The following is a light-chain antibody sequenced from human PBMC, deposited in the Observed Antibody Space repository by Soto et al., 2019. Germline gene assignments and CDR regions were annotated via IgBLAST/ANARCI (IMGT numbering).Light chain of an antibody. CDR3: QQYGSSPNT. Sequence: EIVLTQSPGTLSLSPGERATISCRASQSVGSSNLAWYQQKPGQAPRLLIYGASSRATGIPDRFSGSGSGTDFTLTISRLEPEDVAVYYCQQYGSSPNTFGQGTKLEIK. V-gene: IGKV3-20*01. CDR1: QSVGSSN. CDR2: GAS. J-gene: IGKJ2*01.